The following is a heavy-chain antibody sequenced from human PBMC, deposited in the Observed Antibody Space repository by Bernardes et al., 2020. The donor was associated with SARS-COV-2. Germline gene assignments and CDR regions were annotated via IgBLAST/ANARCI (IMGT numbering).Heavy chain of an antibody. V-gene: IGHV3-74*01. D-gene: IGHD5-12*01. CDR1: GFTFSSYW. CDR2: INSDGSST. Sequence: VWSLRLSCAASGFTFSSYWMHWVRQAPGKGLVWVSRINSDGSSTSYADSVKGRFTISRDNAKNTLYLQMNSLRAEDTAVYYCAVATNYYYGMDVWGQGTTVTVSS. CDR3: AVATNYYYGMDV. J-gene: IGHJ6*02.